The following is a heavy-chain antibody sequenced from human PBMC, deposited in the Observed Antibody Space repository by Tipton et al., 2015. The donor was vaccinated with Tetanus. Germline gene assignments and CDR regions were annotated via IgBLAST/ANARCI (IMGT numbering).Heavy chain of an antibody. Sequence: SLRLSCAVSGGSISSSNWWSWVRQPPGKGLEWIGEIYHSGSTNYNPSLKSRVPISVDKSKNQFSLKLSSVTAADTAVYYCARDQSRGYCSGGSCYPYYFDYWGQGTLVTVSS. J-gene: IGHJ4*02. CDR2: IYHSGST. V-gene: IGHV4-4*02. CDR1: GGSISSSNW. CDR3: ARDQSRGYCSGGSCYPYYFDY. D-gene: IGHD2-15*01.